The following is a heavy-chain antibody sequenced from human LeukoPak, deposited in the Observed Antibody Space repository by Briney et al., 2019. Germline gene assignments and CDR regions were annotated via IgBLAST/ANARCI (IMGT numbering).Heavy chain of an antibody. Sequence: GGSRRLSGAAPGFTFSSYEMNWVRQAPGKGLEWVSYISSNGSTIYYADSVKGRFTISRDNAKNSLYLQMNSLRAEDTAVYYCARDRSSWYSFDYWGQGTLVTVSS. D-gene: IGHD6-13*01. CDR2: ISSNGSTI. V-gene: IGHV3-48*03. CDR3: ARDRSSWYSFDY. CDR1: GFTFSSYE. J-gene: IGHJ4*02.